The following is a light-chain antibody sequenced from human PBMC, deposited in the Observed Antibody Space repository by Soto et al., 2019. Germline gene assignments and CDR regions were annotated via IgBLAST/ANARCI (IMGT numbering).Light chain of an antibody. CDR2: AAS. Sequence: DIQITQYPSSLSASVGDRVTITCRASQSVSTYLNWYQQRLGEAPKLLSYAASTLQSGVPSRFSASGSGTDFTLTISSLQPEDFGTYYCQQSSSPPFAFGPGTKVDIK. V-gene: IGKV1-39*01. CDR1: QSVSTY. CDR3: QQSSSPPFA. J-gene: IGKJ3*01.